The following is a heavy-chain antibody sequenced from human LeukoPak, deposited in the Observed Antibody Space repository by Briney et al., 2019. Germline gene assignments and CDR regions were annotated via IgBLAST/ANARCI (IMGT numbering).Heavy chain of an antibody. Sequence: GASVKVSCKPSRGTFSSYAISWVRQDPRQGLEWMGGIIPIFGTANYAQKFQGRVTITTDESTSTAYMELSSLRSEDTAVYYCARSDYYYYMDVWGKGTTVTVSS. V-gene: IGHV1-69*05. CDR1: RGTFSSYA. J-gene: IGHJ6*03. CDR2: IIPIFGTA. CDR3: ARSDYYYYMDV.